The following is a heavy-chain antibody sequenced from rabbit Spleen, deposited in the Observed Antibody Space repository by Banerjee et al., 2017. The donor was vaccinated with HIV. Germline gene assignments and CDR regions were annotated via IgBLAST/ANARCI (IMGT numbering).Heavy chain of an antibody. CDR3: VRGASSSGYYSL. D-gene: IGHD1-1*01. CDR2: IYTSSGST. CDR1: GIDFSSYFY. Sequence: QQQLEESGGGLVKPGGTLTLTCQASGIDFSSYFYLCWVRQAPGKGLELIACIYTSSGSTWYASWVNGRFTISRSTSLNTVDLQMTSLTAADTATYFCVRGASSSGYYSLWGPGTLVTVS. J-gene: IGHJ4*01. V-gene: IGHV1S43*01.